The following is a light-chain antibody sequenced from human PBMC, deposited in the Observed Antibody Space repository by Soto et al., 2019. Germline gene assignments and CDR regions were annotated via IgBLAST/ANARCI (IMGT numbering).Light chain of an antibody. CDR2: AAS. CDR1: QGISAY. V-gene: IGKV1-39*01. CDR3: QQSYSNLVT. Sequence: DIQMTQSPSSLSASVGDRVTITCRASQGISAYLNWYQQKPGNTPKLLIYAASNLQSGVPSRFSGSGSGTDFTLTITSLQPEDFATYYCQQSYSNLVTFGGGTKVEI. J-gene: IGKJ4*01.